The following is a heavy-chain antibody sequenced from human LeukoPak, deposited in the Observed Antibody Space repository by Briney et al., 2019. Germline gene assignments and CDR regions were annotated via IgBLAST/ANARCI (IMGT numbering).Heavy chain of an antibody. J-gene: IGHJ3*02. CDR3: VRDRDEGAFDI. CDR1: GFTFSSYW. D-gene: IGHD5-24*01. V-gene: IGHV3-74*01. CDR2: VNSDGSST. Sequence: PGGSLRLSCAASGFTFSSYWMHWVRQAPGKGLVWVSRVNSDGSSTTYADSVKGRFTISRDNAKNTLYLQMNSLRVEDSAVYYCVRDRDEGAFDIWGQGTMVTVPS.